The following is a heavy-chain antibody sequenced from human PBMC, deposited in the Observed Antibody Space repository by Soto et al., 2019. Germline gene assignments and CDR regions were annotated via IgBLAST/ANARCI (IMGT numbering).Heavy chain of an antibody. CDR3: AITYCRDNSCFRDFDF. V-gene: IGHV1-69*02. J-gene: IGHJ4*02. CDR2: FIPVLDMA. CDR1: GGTFTTYT. Sequence: QVQVVQSGAEVKKPESSVKVSCKPSGGTFTTYTINWVRQAPGRGLEWMGRFIPVLDMANYAQEFQGRVAXXXXXXXXXXXXXLSRLTSDDSAVYYCAITYCRDNSCFRDFDFWGPGTRVTVSS. D-gene: IGHD2-21*01.